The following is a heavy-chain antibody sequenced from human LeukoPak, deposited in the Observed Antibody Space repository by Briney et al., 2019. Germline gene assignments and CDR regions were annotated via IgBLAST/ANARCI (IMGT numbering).Heavy chain of an antibody. Sequence: ASVKVSCKASGYTFTSYYIHWVRQAPGQGLEWMGLINPSGGSTNNAQKFQGRVTMTSDTSTRRVYMELSSLRSDDTAVYFCARGHFDWSLPRDYYFDYWGQGTLVTVSS. CDR3: ARGHFDWSLPRDYYFDY. CDR1: GYTFTSYY. CDR2: INPSGGST. D-gene: IGHD3-9*01. V-gene: IGHV1-46*01. J-gene: IGHJ4*02.